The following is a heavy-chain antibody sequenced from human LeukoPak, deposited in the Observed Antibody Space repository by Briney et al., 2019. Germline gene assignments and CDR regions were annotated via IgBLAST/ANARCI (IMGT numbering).Heavy chain of an antibody. J-gene: IGHJ5*02. Sequence: ASVKVSCKASGGTFTNYDINWVRQAPGQGLEWMGGIISIFGTTNYAQKFQGRVTITADESTSTAYMELSSLRSEDTAVYYCARAPNDYGGNGGFDPWGQGTLVTVSS. CDR1: GGTFTNYD. D-gene: IGHD4-23*01. CDR2: IISIFGTT. CDR3: ARAPNDYGGNGGFDP. V-gene: IGHV1-69*13.